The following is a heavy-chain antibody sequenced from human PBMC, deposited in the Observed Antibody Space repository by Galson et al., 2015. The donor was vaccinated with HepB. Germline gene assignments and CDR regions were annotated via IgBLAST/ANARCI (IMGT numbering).Heavy chain of an antibody. Sequence: SLRLSCAASGFTFSDYGIHWVRQAPGKGLEWVAVIWYDGSNKYYSDSVKGRFTISRDRFKNTVDLQMNSLRAEDTAVYYCARDQEGSGWYHSYYGIDIWGQGTTVTVSS. CDR3: ARDQEGSGWYHSYYGIDI. D-gene: IGHD6-19*01. J-gene: IGHJ6*02. CDR1: GFTFSDYG. V-gene: IGHV3-33*01. CDR2: IWYDGSNK.